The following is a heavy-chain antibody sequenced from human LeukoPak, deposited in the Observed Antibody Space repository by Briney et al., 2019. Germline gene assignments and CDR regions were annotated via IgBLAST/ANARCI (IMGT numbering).Heavy chain of an antibody. V-gene: IGHV3-73*01. CDR3: TSSGSYLDAFDI. D-gene: IGHD1-26*01. CDR1: GFTFSGPA. J-gene: IGHJ3*02. Sequence: GGSLRLSCAASGFTFSGPAMHWVRQASGKGLEWVGRIRSKANNYATASAASVKGRFTFSRDDSKNTAYLQMSSLKTEDTAVYYCTSSGSYLDAFDIWGQGTAVTVSS. CDR2: IRSKANNYAT.